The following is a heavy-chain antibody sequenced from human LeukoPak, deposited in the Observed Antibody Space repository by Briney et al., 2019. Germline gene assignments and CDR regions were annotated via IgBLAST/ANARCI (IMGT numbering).Heavy chain of an antibody. Sequence: PGGSLRLSCAASGFTFSSYAMHWVRQAPGKGLEWVAVISYDGSSKYYADSVKGRFTISRDNSKNTLYLQMNSLRAVDTAVYYCARETPGNYYDSSGYFDYWGQGTLVTVSS. D-gene: IGHD3-22*01. V-gene: IGHV3-30*01. J-gene: IGHJ4*02. CDR2: ISYDGSSK. CDR1: GFTFSSYA. CDR3: ARETPGNYYDSSGYFDY.